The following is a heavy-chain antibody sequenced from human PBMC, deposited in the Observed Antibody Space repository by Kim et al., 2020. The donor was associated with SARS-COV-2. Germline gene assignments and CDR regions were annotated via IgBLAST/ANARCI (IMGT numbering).Heavy chain of an antibody. CDR2: DT. CDR3: AVGGSGPQIDY. D-gene: IGHD3-10*01. Sequence: DTRYRPSVQGQVTISADKSISTAYLQWSSLKASDTAMYYCAVGGSGPQIDYWGQGTLVTVSS. J-gene: IGHJ4*02. V-gene: IGHV5-51*01.